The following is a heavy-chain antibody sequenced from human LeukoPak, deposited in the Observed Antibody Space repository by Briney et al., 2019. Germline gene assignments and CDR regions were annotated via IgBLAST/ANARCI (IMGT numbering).Heavy chain of an antibody. V-gene: IGHV1-69*13. CDR3: ASSLTSLLWFGELSYYYYSMDV. Sequence: ASVKVSCKASGGTFSSYAISWVRQAPGQGLEWMGGIIPIFGTANYAQKFQGRVTITADESTSTAYMELSSLRSEDTAVYYCASSLTSLLWFGELSYYYYSMDVWGQGTTVTVSS. CDR1: GGTFSSYA. D-gene: IGHD3-10*01. J-gene: IGHJ6*02. CDR2: IIPIFGTA.